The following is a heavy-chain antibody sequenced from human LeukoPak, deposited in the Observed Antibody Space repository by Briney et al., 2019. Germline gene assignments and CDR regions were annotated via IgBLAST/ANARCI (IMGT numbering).Heavy chain of an antibody. V-gene: IGHV3-21*01. CDR3: ARAGEMRYMDA. J-gene: IGHJ6*03. CDR2: ISSSSSYI. D-gene: IGHD5-24*01. CDR1: GFTFSSYS. Sequence: GGSLRLSCAASGFTFSSYSMNWVRQAPGKGLEWVSSISSSSSYIYYADSVKGRFTISRDNAKNSLYLQMNSLRADDTAIYYCARAGEMRYMDAWGKGTAVTVSS.